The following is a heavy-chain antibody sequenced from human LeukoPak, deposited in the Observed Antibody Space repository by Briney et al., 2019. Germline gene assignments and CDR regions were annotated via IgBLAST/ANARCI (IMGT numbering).Heavy chain of an antibody. CDR3: ARDETGYSYGSYYFDY. J-gene: IGHJ4*02. D-gene: IGHD5-18*01. CDR1: GYTFTGYY. CDR2: INPNSGGT. Sequence: ASVKVSCKASGYTFTGYYMHWVRQAPGQGLEWMGWINPNSGGTNYAQKFQSRVTMIRDTSISTAYMELSRLRSDDTAVYYCARDETGYSYGSYYFDYWGQGTLVTVSS. V-gene: IGHV1-2*02.